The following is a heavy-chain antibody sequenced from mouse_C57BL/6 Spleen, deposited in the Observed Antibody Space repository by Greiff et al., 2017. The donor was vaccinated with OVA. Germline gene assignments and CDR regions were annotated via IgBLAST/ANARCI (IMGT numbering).Heavy chain of an antibody. J-gene: IGHJ2*01. Sequence: QVQLQQSGAELVRPGASVKLSCKASGYTFTDYYINWVKQRPGQGLEWIARIYPGSGNTYYNEKFKGKATLTAEKSSSTAYMQLSSLTSEDSAVYFCARGLTAQAMYFFGYWGQGTTLTVSS. CDR2: IYPGSGNT. D-gene: IGHD3-2*02. CDR3: ARGLTAQAMYFFGY. CDR1: GYTFTDYY. V-gene: IGHV1-76*01.